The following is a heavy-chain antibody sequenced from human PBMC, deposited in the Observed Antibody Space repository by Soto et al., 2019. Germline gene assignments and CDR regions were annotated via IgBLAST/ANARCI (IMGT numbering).Heavy chain of an antibody. V-gene: IGHV3-30*03. CDR1: GFSFTGHPFSSYG. D-gene: IGHD6-19*01. Sequence: GGSLRLSCAASGFSFTGHPFSSYGMHWVRQAPGKGLEWVALILYDGSDIKYADFVKGRFTISRDNSKNMLYLQMNSLRAEDTAVYYCARALAVAGTYYYYGMDVWGQGTTVTVSS. J-gene: IGHJ6*02. CDR3: ARALAVAGTYYYYGMDV. CDR2: ILYDGSDI.